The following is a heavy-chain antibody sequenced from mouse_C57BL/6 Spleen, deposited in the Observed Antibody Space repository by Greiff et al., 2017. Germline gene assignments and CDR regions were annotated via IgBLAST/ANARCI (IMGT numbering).Heavy chain of an antibody. J-gene: IGHJ4*01. D-gene: IGHD2-4*01. CDR1: GFTFSDYG. Sequence: EVKLMESGGGLVKPGGSLKLSCAASGFTFSDYGMHWVRQAPEKGLEWVAYISSGSSTIYYADTVKGRFTITRDNAKSTLFLQMTSLRSEDTAMYYCARLVGLRGAMDYWGQGTSVTVSS. CDR3: ARLVGLRGAMDY. CDR2: ISSGSSTI. V-gene: IGHV5-17*01.